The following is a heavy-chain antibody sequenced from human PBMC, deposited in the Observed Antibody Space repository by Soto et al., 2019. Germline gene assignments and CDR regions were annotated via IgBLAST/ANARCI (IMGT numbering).Heavy chain of an antibody. Sequence: GGSLRLSCAASGFTFSSYAMHWVRQAPGKGLEWVAVISYDGSNKYYAGSVKGRFTISRDNSKNTLYLQMNSLRAEDTAVYYCARVPYDSSGYYTPWAYYGMDVWGQGTTVTVSS. CDR3: ARVPYDSSGYYTPWAYYGMDV. CDR2: ISYDGSNK. J-gene: IGHJ6*02. D-gene: IGHD3-22*01. V-gene: IGHV3-30-3*01. CDR1: GFTFSSYA.